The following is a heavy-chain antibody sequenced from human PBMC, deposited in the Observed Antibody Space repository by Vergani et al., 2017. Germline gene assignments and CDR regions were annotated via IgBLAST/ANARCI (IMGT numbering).Heavy chain of an antibody. CDR1: GGSITSSSYY. J-gene: IGHJ4*02. V-gene: IGHV4-39*01. Sequence: QLHLQESGPGLVKPSETLSLTCTVSGGSITSSSYYWGWIRQPPGKGLEWIGNIYHSGVAYYNPSLKGRVTISVDTSKNQFSLEVTSVTAAHTAIYFCARTESFILRYFHWALWGQGTLVTVSS. CDR3: ARTESFILRYFHWAL. D-gene: IGHD3-9*01. CDR2: IYHSGVA.